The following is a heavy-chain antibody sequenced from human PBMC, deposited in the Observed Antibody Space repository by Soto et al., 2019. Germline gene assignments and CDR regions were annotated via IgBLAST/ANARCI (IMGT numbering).Heavy chain of an antibody. J-gene: IGHJ6*02. V-gene: IGHV1-18*01. Sequence: ASVKVSCKSSGYTFSMSGISWVRQAPGQGLEWMGWISGYNGNTNYEQKIQDRVNMNTDTTTNTAYMEMRSLRSDDTSVYYCAREGPRPYYYYGMDVWGQGTTVTVSS. CDR3: AREGPRPYYYYGMDV. CDR2: ISGYNGNT. CDR1: GYTFSMSG.